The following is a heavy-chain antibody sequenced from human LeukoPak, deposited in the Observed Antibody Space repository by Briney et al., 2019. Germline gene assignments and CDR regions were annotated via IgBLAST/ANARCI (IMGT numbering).Heavy chain of an antibody. D-gene: IGHD3-9*01. Sequence: ASVKVSCKASGYTFTSYDINWVRQATGQGLEWMGWMNPNSGNTGYAQKFQGRVTMTRNTSISTAYMELSSLRSEDTAVYYCARHFRYFDLYYFDYWGQGTLVTVSS. CDR2: MNPNSGNT. CDR1: GYTFTSYD. CDR3: ARHFRYFDLYYFDY. J-gene: IGHJ4*02. V-gene: IGHV1-8*01.